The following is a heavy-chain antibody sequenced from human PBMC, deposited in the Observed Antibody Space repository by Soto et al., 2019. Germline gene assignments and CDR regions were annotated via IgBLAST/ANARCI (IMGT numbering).Heavy chain of an antibody. CDR3: GRQGAAASSDY. J-gene: IGHJ4*02. CDR2: IYPGDSDT. D-gene: IGHD6-13*01. Sequence: GEPIKLCNKGAEYSFTNYWSLWVRQMPGKGLEWMGIIYPGDSDTRYSPSFQGQVTISADKSISTAYLQWSSLKASDTAMYYCGRQGAAASSDYWGQGTLVTVSS. V-gene: IGHV5-51*01. CDR1: EYSFTNYW.